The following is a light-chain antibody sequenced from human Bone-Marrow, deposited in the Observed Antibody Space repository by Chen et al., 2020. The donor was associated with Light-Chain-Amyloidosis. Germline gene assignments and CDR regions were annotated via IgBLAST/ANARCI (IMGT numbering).Light chain of an antibody. J-gene: IGLJ2*01. V-gene: IGLV3-25*03. CDR2: RDT. CDR3: QSADSSGTYEGI. CDR1: DLPTKY. Sequence: SYELTQPPSVSVSPGQTARITCSGDDLPTKYAYWYQQKPGQAPVLGIHRDTERPSGISERFSGSSSGTTATLTISGVQAEDEADYHCQSADSSGTYEGIFGGGTKLTVL.